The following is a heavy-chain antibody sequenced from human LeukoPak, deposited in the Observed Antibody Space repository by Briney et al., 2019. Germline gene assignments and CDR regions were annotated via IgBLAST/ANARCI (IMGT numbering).Heavy chain of an antibody. CDR3: AKEEYSGSLLTLDY. CDR2: ISGSDGST. J-gene: IGHJ4*02. Sequence: GESLRLSCAASGFTFSSYGMSWVRQAPGKGLEWVSAISGSDGSTYYADSVKGRFTISRDNSKNTLYLQVNSLRAEDTAVYYCAKEEYSGSLLTLDYWGQGTLVTVSS. D-gene: IGHD1-26*01. CDR1: GFTFSSYG. V-gene: IGHV3-23*01.